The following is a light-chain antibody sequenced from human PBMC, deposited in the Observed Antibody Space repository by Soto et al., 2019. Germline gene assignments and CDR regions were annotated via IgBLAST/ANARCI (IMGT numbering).Light chain of an antibody. CDR3: QQYNSWPLT. CDR2: AAS. V-gene: IGKV3-15*01. J-gene: IGKJ4*01. Sequence: EMAVTQSPATLSVSPGERATLSCRASQSVASNLAWYQQKPGQTPRLLIYAASTRATGIPARFSGSGSGTDFTLTISSLEPEDFAVYYCQQYNSWPLTFGGGTKVDIK. CDR1: QSVASN.